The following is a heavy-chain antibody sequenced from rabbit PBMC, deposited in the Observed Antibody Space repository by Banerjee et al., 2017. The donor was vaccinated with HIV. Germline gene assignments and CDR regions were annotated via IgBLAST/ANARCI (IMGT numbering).Heavy chain of an antibody. J-gene: IGHJ3*01. V-gene: IGHV1S45*01. CDR1: GFSLSNNYW. Sequence: LQESGGGLFQPGGSLALTCKASGFSLSNNYWICWVRQAPGKGLEWIACIRTSSGSTYYASWVNGRFTISKTSSTTVTLRMTSLTAADTATYFCARSLYAAGSYGMDLWGQGTLVTVS. CDR3: ARSLYAAGSYGMDL. D-gene: IGHD8-1*01. CDR2: IRTSSGST.